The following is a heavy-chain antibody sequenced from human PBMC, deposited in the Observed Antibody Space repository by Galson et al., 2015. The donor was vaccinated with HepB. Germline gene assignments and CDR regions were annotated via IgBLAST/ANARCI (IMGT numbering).Heavy chain of an antibody. V-gene: IGHV3-30*18. Sequence: SLRLSCAASGFTFSSYGMHWVRQAPGKGLEWVAVISYDGSNKYYADSVRGRFTISRDNSKNTLYLQMNSLRAEDTAVYYCAKDHGGNSGYWGQGTLVTVSS. J-gene: IGHJ4*02. D-gene: IGHD4-23*01. CDR1: GFTFSSYG. CDR2: ISYDGSNK. CDR3: AKDHGGNSGY.